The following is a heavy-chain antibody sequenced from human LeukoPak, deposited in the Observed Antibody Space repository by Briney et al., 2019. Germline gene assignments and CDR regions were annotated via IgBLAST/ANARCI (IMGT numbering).Heavy chain of an antibody. CDR2: IIPIFGTA. CDR3: ARDPYYYDSSGYYYEAFDI. V-gene: IGHV1-69*15. CDR1: AGIFSSYA. D-gene: IGHD3-22*01. Sequence: ASVKVSCKGSAGIFSSYAINWVRQAPGQGLEWMGSIIPIFGTANYAQKFQGRVTITADESTSTAYMELSSLRSEDTAVYYCARDPYYYDSSGYYYEAFDIWGQGTMVTVSS. J-gene: IGHJ3*02.